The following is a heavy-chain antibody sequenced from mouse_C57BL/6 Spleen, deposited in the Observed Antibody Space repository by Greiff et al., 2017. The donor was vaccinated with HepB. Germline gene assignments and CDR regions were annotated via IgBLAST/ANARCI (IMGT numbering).Heavy chain of an antibody. D-gene: IGHD2-3*01. CDR2: ISDGGSYT. Sequence: EVQLVESGGGLVKPGGSLKLSCAASGFTFSSYAMSWVRQTPEKRLEWVATISDGGSYTYYPDNVKGRFTISRDNAKNNLYLQMSHLKSEDTAMYYCARDQFYDGYSYFDYWGQGTTLTVSS. CDR3: ARDQFYDGYSYFDY. J-gene: IGHJ2*01. CDR1: GFTFSSYA. V-gene: IGHV5-4*01.